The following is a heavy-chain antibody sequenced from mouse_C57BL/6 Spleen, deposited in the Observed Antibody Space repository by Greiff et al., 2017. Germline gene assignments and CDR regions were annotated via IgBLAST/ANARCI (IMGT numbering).Heavy chain of an antibody. J-gene: IGHJ2*01. D-gene: IGHD2-4*01. CDR3: ARWGYEYDGDY. V-gene: IGHV1-80*01. CDR1: GYAFSSYW. Sequence: VKLQHSGAELVKPGASVKISCKASGYAFSSYWMNWVKQRPGKGLEWIGQIYPGDGDTNYNGKFKGKATLTADKSYSTAYMQLSSLTSEDSAVYFYARWGYEYDGDYWGQGTTLTVSS. CDR2: IYPGDGDT.